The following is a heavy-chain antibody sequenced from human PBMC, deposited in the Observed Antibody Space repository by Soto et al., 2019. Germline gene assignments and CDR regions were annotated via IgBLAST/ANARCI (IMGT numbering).Heavy chain of an antibody. D-gene: IGHD3-3*01. V-gene: IGHV1-69*01. CDR3: ATGVIWIGYFTVDS. CDR2: FIPVYRTL. CDR1: GGSFGNSA. Sequence: QVLLVQSGAEVKKPGSSVKISCKASGGSFGNSAINWVRQTPGQGLEWLGGFIPVYRTLNYAQKFQGRVTLTADESTGTAYMTLSSLASNDTAVYYCATGVIWIGYFTVDSWGQGTRVTVSS. J-gene: IGHJ4*02.